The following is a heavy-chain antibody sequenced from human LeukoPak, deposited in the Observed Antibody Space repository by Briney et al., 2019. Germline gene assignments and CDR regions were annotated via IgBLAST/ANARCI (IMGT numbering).Heavy chain of an antibody. CDR1: GFTLSSYS. CDR3: ARADYYDSSGYCFDY. CDR2: ISRSSSYI. D-gene: IGHD3-22*01. V-gene: IGHV3-21*01. Sequence: GGSLRLSCAASGFTLSSYSMNWVYQATGKGLDWVSCISRSSSYIYCADSVKGRFTIFRDNAKHSLYLQINSLRAEDTAVYYCARADYYDSSGYCFDYWGQGTLVTVSS. J-gene: IGHJ4*02.